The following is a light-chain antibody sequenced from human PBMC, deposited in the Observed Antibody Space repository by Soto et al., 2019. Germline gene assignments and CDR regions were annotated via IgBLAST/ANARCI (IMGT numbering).Light chain of an antibody. J-gene: IGLJ3*02. CDR2: EVS. CDR1: SSDVGAYKY. Sequence: QSALTQPPSASGSPGQSVTISCTGTSSDVGAYKYVSRYQQYPGKAPKLMIYEVSKRPSGVPDRFSGSKSGNTASLTVSGLQAEDDADYYCTSYVGSNIWVFGGGTKPTVL. V-gene: IGLV2-8*01. CDR3: TSYVGSNIWV.